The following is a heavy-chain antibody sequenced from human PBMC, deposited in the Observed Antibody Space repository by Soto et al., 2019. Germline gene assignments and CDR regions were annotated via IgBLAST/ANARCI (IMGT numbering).Heavy chain of an antibody. CDR2: IYYSGST. D-gene: IGHD6-19*01. Sequence: QVQLQESGPGLVKPSEILSLTCTVSGGSISSYYWSWIRQPPGKGLEWIGYIYYSGSTNYNPSLKSRVTISVDTSKNQFSLKLSSVTAADTAVYYCARASVNSSGWEFDYWGQGTLVTVSS. J-gene: IGHJ4*02. CDR3: ARASVNSSGWEFDY. V-gene: IGHV4-59*01. CDR1: GGSISSYY.